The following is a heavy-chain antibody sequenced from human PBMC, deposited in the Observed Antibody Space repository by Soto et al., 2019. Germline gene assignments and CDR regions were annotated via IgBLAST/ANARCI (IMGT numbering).Heavy chain of an antibody. D-gene: IGHD5-12*01. Sequence: GGSLRLSCAASGITFSSYSMNWVRQAPGKGLEWVSYISSSSTIYYADSVKGRFTISRDNAKNSLYLQMNSLRAEDTAVYYCAREYYSGYEDYPFDYWGQGTLVTVSS. CDR3: AREYYSGYEDYPFDY. CDR1: GITFSSYS. V-gene: IGHV3-48*01. CDR2: ISSSSTI. J-gene: IGHJ4*02.